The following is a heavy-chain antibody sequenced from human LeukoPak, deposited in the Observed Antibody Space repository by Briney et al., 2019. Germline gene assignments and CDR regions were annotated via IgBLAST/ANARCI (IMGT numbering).Heavy chain of an antibody. CDR3: AKGATYDYSEYYEDF. D-gene: IGHD4-17*01. CDR1: GFAINNYV. Sequence: PGGSLRLSCAASGFAINNYVMSWVRQAPGKGLQWVAVTTGSGINTYYADSVKGRFTISRDTSKNTLYLQMSSLRAEDTATYYCAKGATYDYSEYYEDFWGQGTLVTVSS. V-gene: IGHV3-23*01. CDR2: TTGSGINT. J-gene: IGHJ4*02.